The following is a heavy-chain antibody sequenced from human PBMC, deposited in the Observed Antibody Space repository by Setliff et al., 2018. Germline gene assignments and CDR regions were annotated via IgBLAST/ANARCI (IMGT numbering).Heavy chain of an antibody. CDR1: GGSISSGGFY. CDR3: ARMSGFQYIDV. V-gene: IGHV4-61*09. D-gene: IGHD3-3*01. Sequence: TSETLSLTCSVSGGSISSGGFYWSWIRQSAGRGLEWIGHFHTGGATDYNLSLKSRVTISLDWSKNQFSRRLSSVTSEDTAVYYCARMSGFQYIDVWDKGTTVTVSS. J-gene: IGHJ6*03. CDR2: FHTGGAT.